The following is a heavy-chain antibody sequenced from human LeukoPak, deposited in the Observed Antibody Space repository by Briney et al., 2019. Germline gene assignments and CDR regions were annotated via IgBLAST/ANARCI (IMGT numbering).Heavy chain of an antibody. J-gene: IGHJ5*02. Sequence: SETLSLTCTVSGGSISSSSYYWGWIRQPPGKGLEWIGRIYYSGSTYYNPSLKSRVTISVDTSKNQFSLKLSSVTAADTAVFYCARWATNRGTNWFDPWGQGILVTVSS. V-gene: IGHV4-39*07. CDR1: GGSISSSSYY. CDR3: ARWATNRGTNWFDP. D-gene: IGHD2-8*01. CDR2: IYYSGST.